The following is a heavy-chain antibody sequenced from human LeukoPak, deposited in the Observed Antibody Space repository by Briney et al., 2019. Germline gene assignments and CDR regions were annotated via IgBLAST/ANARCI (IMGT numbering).Heavy chain of an antibody. J-gene: IGHJ4*02. Sequence: PGGSLRLSCAASGFTFSNYAMSWIRQAPGKGLEWVSAITNGGSTYYADSVKGRFTISTDNSKNTLYLQMKSLRADDTAVYYCAKHIVLVPAAKDYWGQGTLVTVSS. CDR1: GFTFSNYA. CDR2: ITNGGST. V-gene: IGHV3-23*01. CDR3: AKHIVLVPAAKDY. D-gene: IGHD2-2*01.